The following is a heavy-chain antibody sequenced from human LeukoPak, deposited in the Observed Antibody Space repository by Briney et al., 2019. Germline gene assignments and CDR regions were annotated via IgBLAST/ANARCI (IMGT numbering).Heavy chain of an antibody. CDR2: ISPSGAST. Sequence: ASVKVFCRASGYTFTSYYVHWVRQAPGQGLEGMGIISPSGASTSYAQKFQGRVNMTRDMSTSTVYMELCRLRSDDTAVYYCARDLDAAKILWFGELYHSYYYMDVWGKGTTVTISS. J-gene: IGHJ6*03. D-gene: IGHD3-10*01. CDR3: ARDLDAAKILWFGELYHSYYYMDV. V-gene: IGHV1-46*01. CDR1: GYTFTSYY.